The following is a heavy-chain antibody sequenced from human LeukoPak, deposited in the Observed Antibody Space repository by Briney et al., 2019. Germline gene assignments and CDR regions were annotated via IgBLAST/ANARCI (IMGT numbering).Heavy chain of an antibody. D-gene: IGHD2-2*01. CDR3: ARDVCSSTSCPYYFDY. CDR2: ISSSSSYI. Sequence: GGSLRLSCAASGFTFSSYSMNWVRQAPGKGLEWVSSISSSSSYIYYADSVKGRFTISRDNAKNSLYLQMNSLRAEDTAVYYCARDVCSSTSCPYYFDYWGQGTLVTVSS. V-gene: IGHV3-21*01. J-gene: IGHJ4*02. CDR1: GFTFSSYS.